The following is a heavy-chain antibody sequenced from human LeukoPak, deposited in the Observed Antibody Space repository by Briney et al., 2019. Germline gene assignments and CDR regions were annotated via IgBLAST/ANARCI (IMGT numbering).Heavy chain of an antibody. V-gene: IGHV4-34*01. Sequence: SGTLSLTCTVSGGSISSYYWSWIRQPPGKGLEWIGEINHSGSTNYNPSLKSRVTISVDTSKNQFSLKLSSVTAADTAVYYCARGQYFDYWGQGTLVTVSS. J-gene: IGHJ4*02. CDR1: GGSISSYY. CDR3: ARGQYFDY. CDR2: INHSGST.